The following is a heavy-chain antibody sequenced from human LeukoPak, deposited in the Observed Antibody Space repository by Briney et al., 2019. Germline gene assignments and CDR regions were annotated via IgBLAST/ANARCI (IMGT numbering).Heavy chain of an antibody. Sequence: PSQTLSLTCTVSGGSISSGGYYWSWIRQPPGKGLEWIGEINDSGTTNYNPSLKSRVTMSVDTSKSQFSLKLSSVTAADTAVYYCARRFSWSSPTYYYYMDVWGKGATVTVSS. V-gene: IGHV4-31*03. J-gene: IGHJ6*03. CDR3: ARRFSWSSPTYYYYMDV. CDR2: INDSGTT. CDR1: GGSISSGGYY. D-gene: IGHD3-3*01.